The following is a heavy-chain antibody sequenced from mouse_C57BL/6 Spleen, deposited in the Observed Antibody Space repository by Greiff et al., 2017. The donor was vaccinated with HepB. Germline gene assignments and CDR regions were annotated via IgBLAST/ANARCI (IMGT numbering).Heavy chain of an antibody. CDR1: GFTFSSYA. CDR2: ISDDGSYT. V-gene: IGHV5-4*01. Sequence: EVKLVESGGGLVKPGGSLKLSCAASGFTFSSYAMSWVRQTPEKRLEWVATISDDGSYTYYPDNVKGRFTISRDNAKNTLYLQMSHLKSEDTAMYYCARDGYYVGAMDYWGQGTSVTVSS. D-gene: IGHD2-3*01. J-gene: IGHJ4*01. CDR3: ARDGYYVGAMDY.